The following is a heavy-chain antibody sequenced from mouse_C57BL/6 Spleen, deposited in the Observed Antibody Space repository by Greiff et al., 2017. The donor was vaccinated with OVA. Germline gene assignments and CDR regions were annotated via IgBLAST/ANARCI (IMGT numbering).Heavy chain of an antibody. V-gene: IGHV7-3*01. CDR1: GFTFTDYY. Sequence: EVNLVESGGGLVQPGGSLSLSCAASGFTFTDYYMSWVRQPPGKALEWLGFIRHKANGYTTEYSASVKGRFTISRDNSQSIRYLQMDALGAEDSATYYCARRLRYYALDYWGQGTSVTVSS. CDR2: IRHKANGYTT. CDR3: ARRLRYYALDY. D-gene: IGHD1-1*01. J-gene: IGHJ4*01.